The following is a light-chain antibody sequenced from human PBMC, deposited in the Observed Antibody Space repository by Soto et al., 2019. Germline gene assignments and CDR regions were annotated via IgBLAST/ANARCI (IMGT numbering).Light chain of an antibody. Sequence: QSALNQPASVSGSPGQSITISCTGTSSDVGGYNYVSWYQQHPGKAPKLMIYDVSNRPSGVSNRFSGSKSGNAASLTISGLQAEDEADYYCSSYTSSSTPWVFGTGTKVTVL. V-gene: IGLV2-14*01. CDR3: SSYTSSSTPWV. J-gene: IGLJ1*01. CDR1: SSDVGGYNY. CDR2: DVS.